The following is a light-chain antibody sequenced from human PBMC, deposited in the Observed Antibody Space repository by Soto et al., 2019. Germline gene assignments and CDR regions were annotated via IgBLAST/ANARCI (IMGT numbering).Light chain of an antibody. V-gene: IGKV1-5*03. CDR1: QSIINC. J-gene: IGKJ1*01. CDR3: QQYNSYRT. Sequence: DIQMTQSPSTLPASVGDRVTITCRASQSIINCLAWYQQKPGTAPKLLIHKASSLQSGVPSRFSGSGSGTEFTLTISSLQPDDFATYYCQQYNSYRTFGQGTKVDI. CDR2: KAS.